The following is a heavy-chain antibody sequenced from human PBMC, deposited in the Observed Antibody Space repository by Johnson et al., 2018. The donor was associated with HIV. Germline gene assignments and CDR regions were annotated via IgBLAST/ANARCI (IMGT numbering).Heavy chain of an antibody. CDR2: IGSVGDT. Sequence: QVQLVESGGGVVQPGRSLRLSCAVSGFTFSDYGMHWVRQAPGKGLEWVAVIGSVGDTNYPGSVKGRFTISRDNSKNSLYLQMNSLRAEDTAVYYCARRTVTALFDIWGHGTLVTVSS. V-gene: IGHV3-33*08. CDR3: ARRTVTALFDI. J-gene: IGHJ3*02. CDR1: GFTFSDYG. D-gene: IGHD4-17*01.